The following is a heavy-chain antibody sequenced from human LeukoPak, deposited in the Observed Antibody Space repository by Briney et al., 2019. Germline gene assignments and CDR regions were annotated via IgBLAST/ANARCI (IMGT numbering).Heavy chain of an antibody. CDR1: GGSISSSSYY. Sequence: SETLSLTCTVSGGSISSSSYYWGWIRQPPGKGLEWIGSIYYSGSTYYNPSLKSRVTISVDTSKNQFSLKLSSVTAADTAVYYCAMGWYYFDYWGQGTLVTVSS. CDR2: IYYSGST. J-gene: IGHJ4*02. CDR3: AMGWYYFDY. D-gene: IGHD6-19*01. V-gene: IGHV4-39*01.